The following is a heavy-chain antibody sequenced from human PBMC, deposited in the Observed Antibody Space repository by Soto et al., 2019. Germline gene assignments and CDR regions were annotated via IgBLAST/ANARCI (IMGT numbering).Heavy chain of an antibody. V-gene: IGHV1-69*02. D-gene: IGHD2-2*01. CDR2: IIPILGIA. Sequence: ASVKVSCKASGGTFSSYTISWVRQAPGQGLEWMGRIIPILGIANYAQKFQGRVTITADKSTSTAYMELSSLRSEDTAVYYCARQSGYCSSTSCYDYYMDVWGKGTTVTVSS. J-gene: IGHJ6*03. CDR3: ARQSGYCSSTSCYDYYMDV. CDR1: GGTFSSYT.